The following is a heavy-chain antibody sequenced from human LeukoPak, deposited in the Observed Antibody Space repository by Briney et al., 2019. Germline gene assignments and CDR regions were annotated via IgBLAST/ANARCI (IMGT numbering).Heavy chain of an antibody. J-gene: IGHJ5*02. CDR1: GYTFTGYY. CDR3: ARWYSSSWYIVERDAYNWFDP. CDR2: INPNSGGT. V-gene: IGHV1-2*02. D-gene: IGHD6-13*01. Sequence: ASVKVSCKASGYTFTGYYMHWVRQAPGQGLEWMGWINPNSGGTNYAQKFQGRVTITADKSTSTAYMELSSLRSEDTAVYYCARWYSSSWYIVERDAYNWFDPWGQGTLVTVSS.